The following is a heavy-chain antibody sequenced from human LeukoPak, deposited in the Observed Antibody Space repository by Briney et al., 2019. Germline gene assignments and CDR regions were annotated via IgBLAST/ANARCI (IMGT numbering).Heavy chain of an antibody. CDR1: GVSISSYY. CDR3: ARGRGSSWYYFDS. D-gene: IGHD6-13*01. J-gene: IGHJ4*02. Sequence: SETLSLTCTVSGVSISSYYWSWIRQPPGKGLEWIGYIYYSGSTNYNPSLKGRVTMTVDTSKNQFSLNLSSVTAADTAVYYCARGRGSSWYYFDSWGQGTLVTVSS. CDR2: IYYSGST. V-gene: IGHV4-59*12.